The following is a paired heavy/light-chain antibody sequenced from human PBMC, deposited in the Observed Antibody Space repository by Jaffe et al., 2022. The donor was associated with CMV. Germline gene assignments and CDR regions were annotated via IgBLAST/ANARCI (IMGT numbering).Heavy chain of an antibody. Sequence: EVQLVQSGAEVKKPGESLKISCKASGYSFTTYWIDWVRQMPGKGLEWMGTIYPADSDTRHSPPFQGQVTISADKSISTAYLQWISLKASDTAIYYCARRSTYGSRDFDYWGQGTLVTVSS. CDR1: GYSFTTYW. J-gene: IGHJ4*02. D-gene: IGHD3-10*01. CDR3: ARRSTYGSRDFDY. CDR2: IYPADSDT. V-gene: IGHV5-51*01.
Light chain of an antibody. CDR1: QSVSSTY. CDR3: QYYGSSPPMCT. J-gene: IGKJ2*02. Sequence: EIVLTQSPGALSLSPGGRATLSCRASQSVSSTYLVWYQQKPGQAPRLLIYDASSRATGIPDRFSGSGSGTDFTLTISRLEPEDFAVYYCQYYGSSPPMCTFGQGTKLEIK. V-gene: IGKV3-20*01. CDR2: DAS.